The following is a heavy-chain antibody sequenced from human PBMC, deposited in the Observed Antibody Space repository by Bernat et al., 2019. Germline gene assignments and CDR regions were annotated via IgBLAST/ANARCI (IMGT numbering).Heavy chain of an antibody. CDR1: GFTFSSYG. D-gene: IGHD4-23*01. V-gene: IGHV3-33*01. Sequence: QVQLVESGGGVVQPGRSLRLSCAASGFTFSSYGMHWVRQAPGKGLEWVAVIWYEGSNKYYADSVKDRFSIYRDNSKNTLYLQMSGRRAEDTAVYYCAGDRTGGTSGAHGFDIWGQGTMVTVSS. J-gene: IGHJ3*02. CDR2: IWYEGSNK. CDR3: AGDRTGGTSGAHGFDI.